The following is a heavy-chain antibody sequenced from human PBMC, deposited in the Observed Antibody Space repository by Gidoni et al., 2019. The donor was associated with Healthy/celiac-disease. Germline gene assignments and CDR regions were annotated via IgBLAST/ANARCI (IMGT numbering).Heavy chain of an antibody. V-gene: IGHV4-59*01. CDR1: GGSISSYY. Sequence: LSLTCTVSGGSISSYYWSWIRQPPGKGLEWIGYIYYSGSTNYNPSLKSRVTISVDTSKNQFSLKLSSVTAADTAVYYCARTTHPSYYYYGMDVWGQGTTVTVSS. D-gene: IGHD4-4*01. CDR2: IYYSGST. J-gene: IGHJ6*02. CDR3: ARTTHPSYYYYGMDV.